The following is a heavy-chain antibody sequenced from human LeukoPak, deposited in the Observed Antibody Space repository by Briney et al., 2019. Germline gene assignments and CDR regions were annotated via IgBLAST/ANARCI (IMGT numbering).Heavy chain of an antibody. J-gene: IGHJ4*02. CDR1: GGSFSGYY. D-gene: IGHD5-24*01. CDR2: INHSGST. Sequence: TSSETLSLTCAVYGGSFSGYYWSWIRQPPGKGLEWIGEINHSGSTNYNPSLKSRVAISVDTSKNQFSLKLSSVTAADTAVYYCARGGDGYNYHFSGYFDYWGQGTLVTVSS. CDR3: ARGGDGYNYHFSGYFDY. V-gene: IGHV4-34*01.